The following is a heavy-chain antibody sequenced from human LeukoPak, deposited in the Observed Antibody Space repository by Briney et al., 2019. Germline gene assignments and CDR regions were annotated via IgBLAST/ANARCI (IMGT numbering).Heavy chain of an antibody. CDR1: GFTFSNYW. CDR3: ARDQYGSGGGYYMDV. V-gene: IGHV3-7*01. J-gene: IGHJ6*03. CDR2: IKQDRSEK. D-gene: IGHD3-10*01. Sequence: GGSLRLSCAASGFTFSNYWMSWVRQAPGKGLEWVANIKQDRSEKYYVDSVKGRFTISRDSAKNSLYLQMSSLRADDTAVYYCARDQYGSGGGYYMDVWGKGTTVTISS.